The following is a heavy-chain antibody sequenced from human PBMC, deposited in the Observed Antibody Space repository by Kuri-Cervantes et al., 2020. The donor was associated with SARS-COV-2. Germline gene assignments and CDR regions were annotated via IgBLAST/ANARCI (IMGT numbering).Heavy chain of an antibody. Sequence: GGSLRLSCAASGFTFSSYGMHWVRQAPGKGLEWVSSISSSSSYIYYADSVKGRFTISRDNAKNSLYLQMNSLRAEDTAVYYCARDFLLLAAQDYWGQGTLVTVSS. CDR3: ARDFLLLAAQDY. V-gene: IGHV3-21*01. D-gene: IGHD6-13*01. CDR1: GFTFSSYG. J-gene: IGHJ4*02. CDR2: ISSSSSYI.